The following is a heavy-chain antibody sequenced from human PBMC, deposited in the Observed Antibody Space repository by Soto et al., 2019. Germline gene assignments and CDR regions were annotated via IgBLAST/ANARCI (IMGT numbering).Heavy chain of an antibody. V-gene: IGHV3-7*01. D-gene: IGHD2-2*01. CDR1: GFTFSSYW. CDR2: IKQDGSEK. J-gene: IGHJ6*02. Sequence: QPGGSLRLSCAASGFTFSSYWMSWVRQAPGKGLEWVANIKQDGSEKYYVDSVKGRFTISRDNAKNSLYLQMNSLRAEDTAVYYCAREEEASHVGMDVWGQGTTVTVSS. CDR3: AREEEASHVGMDV.